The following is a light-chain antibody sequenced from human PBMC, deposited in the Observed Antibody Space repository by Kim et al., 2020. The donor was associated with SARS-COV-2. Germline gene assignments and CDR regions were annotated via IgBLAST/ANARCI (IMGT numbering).Light chain of an antibody. Sequence: ALGQTVRITCEGDILRSYYASWYQQKPGQAPLLVIYGKNNRPSGIPDRFSGSSSGNTASLTITGAQAEDEADYYCNSRDSSGNHVVFGGGTQLTVL. V-gene: IGLV3-19*01. CDR2: GKN. J-gene: IGLJ2*01. CDR1: ILRSYY. CDR3: NSRDSSGNHVV.